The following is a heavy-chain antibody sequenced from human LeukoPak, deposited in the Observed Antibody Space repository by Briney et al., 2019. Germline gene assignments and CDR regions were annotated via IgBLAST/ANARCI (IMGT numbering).Heavy chain of an antibody. V-gene: IGHV3-9*01. D-gene: IGHD6-13*01. CDR2: ISWNSGSI. CDR3: AKVSSSWLGWFDP. J-gene: IGHJ5*02. Sequence: GRSLRLSCAASGFTFDDYAMHWVRRAPGKGLEWVSGISWNSGSIGYADSVKGRFTISRDNAKNSLYLQMNSLRAEDTALYYCAKVSSSWLGWFDPWGQGTLVTVSS. CDR1: GFTFDDYA.